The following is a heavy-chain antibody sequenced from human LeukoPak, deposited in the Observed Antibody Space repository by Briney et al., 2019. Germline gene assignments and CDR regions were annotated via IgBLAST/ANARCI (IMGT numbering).Heavy chain of an antibody. CDR2: IYYSGST. Sequence: SETLSFTCTVSGGSISSYYWSWIRQPPGKGLEWIGYIYYSGSTNYNPSLKSRVTISVDTSKNQFSLKLSSVTAADTAVYYCTRDPLPINSYYMDVWGKGTTVTVSS. V-gene: IGHV4-59*01. CDR3: TRDPLPINSYYMDV. J-gene: IGHJ6*03. D-gene: IGHD5-24*01. CDR1: GGSISSYY.